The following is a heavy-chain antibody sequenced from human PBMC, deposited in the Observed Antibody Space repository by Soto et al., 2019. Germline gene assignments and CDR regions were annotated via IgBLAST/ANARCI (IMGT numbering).Heavy chain of an antibody. CDR3: AADCGDDDDY. V-gene: IGHV1-69*02. J-gene: IGHJ4*02. CDR2: IIPILGIA. Sequence: QVKLVQSGAEVKKPGSSVKVSCKASGGTFSSYTSSWVRQAPGQGLEWMGRIIPILGIANYAQKFQGRVTITADKSTRTAYMELRSLRSEDAAVYYCAADCGDDDDYWGQGTLVTVSS. CDR1: GGTFSSYT. D-gene: IGHD4-17*01.